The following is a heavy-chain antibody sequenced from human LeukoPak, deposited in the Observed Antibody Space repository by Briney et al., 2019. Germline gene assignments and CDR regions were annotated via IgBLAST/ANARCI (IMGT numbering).Heavy chain of an antibody. CDR1: GYTFTSNY. CDR3: ARDSRSRAFDY. CDR2: ISAYNGNT. D-gene: IGHD2-2*01. Sequence: ASVKVSCKASGYTFTSNYIHWVRQAPGQGLEWMGWISAYNGNTNYAQKFQGRITMTTDTSTSTAYMELRSLRSDDTAVYYCARDSRSRAFDYWGQGTLVTVSS. J-gene: IGHJ4*02. V-gene: IGHV1-18*04.